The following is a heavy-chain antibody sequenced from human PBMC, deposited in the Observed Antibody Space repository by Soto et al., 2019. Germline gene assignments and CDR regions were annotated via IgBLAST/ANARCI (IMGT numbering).Heavy chain of an antibody. CDR3: ARDQTYYYDSSGYAEPYYFDY. Sequence: ASVKVSCKASGYTFTSYYMHWVRQAPGQGLEWMGIINPSGGSTSYAQKFQGRVTMTRDTSTSTVYMELSSLRSEDTAVYYCARDQTYYYDSSGYAEPYYFDYWGQGTLVTVTS. V-gene: IGHV1-46*01. CDR2: INPSGGST. CDR1: GYTFTSYY. D-gene: IGHD3-22*01. J-gene: IGHJ4*02.